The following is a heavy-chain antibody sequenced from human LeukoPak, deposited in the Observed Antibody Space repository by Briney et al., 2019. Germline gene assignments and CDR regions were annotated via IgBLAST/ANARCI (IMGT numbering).Heavy chain of an antibody. V-gene: IGHV3-30*03. J-gene: IGHJ4*02. D-gene: IGHD1-1*01. CDR1: GFTFSSYG. CDR2: ISYDGSNK. CDR3: AAPGGWREEQDNSNAFDY. Sequence: GGSLRLSCAASGFTFSSYGMHWVRQAPGKGLEWVAVISYDGSNKYYADSVKGRFTISRDNSKNTLYLQMNSLRAEDTAVYYCAAPGGWREEQDNSNAFDYWGQGTLVTVSS.